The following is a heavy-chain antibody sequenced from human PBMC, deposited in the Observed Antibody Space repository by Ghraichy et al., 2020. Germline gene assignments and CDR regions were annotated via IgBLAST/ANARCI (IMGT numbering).Heavy chain of an antibody. CDR1: GFTFSSYR. CDR3: ARASTVVRFFYNDGMDV. V-gene: IGHV3-48*02. Sequence: GGSLRLSCVGSGFTFSSYRLNWVRQSPGKGLEWVSYITSTSSTKFYADSVKGRFNISRDNAQNSLYLQMNGLRDEDTAVYYCARASTVVRFFYNDGMDVWGQGARVTGSS. D-gene: IGHD4-23*01. J-gene: IGHJ6*02. CDR2: ITSTSSTK.